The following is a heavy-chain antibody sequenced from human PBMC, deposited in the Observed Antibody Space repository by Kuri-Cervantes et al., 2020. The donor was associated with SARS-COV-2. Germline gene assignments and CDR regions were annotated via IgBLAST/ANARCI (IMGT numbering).Heavy chain of an antibody. J-gene: IGHJ3*02. CDR1: GFTFYNFG. CDR2: INGGGDPT. Sequence: LSLTCAASGFTFYNFGMTWVRQAPGKGLEWVSTINGGGDPTFYADSVKGRFTISRDNSKNMLYLQMSSLRAEDTAIYYCAKGTFDIWAKGQWSPSPQ. V-gene: IGHV3-23*01. CDR3: AKGTFDI.